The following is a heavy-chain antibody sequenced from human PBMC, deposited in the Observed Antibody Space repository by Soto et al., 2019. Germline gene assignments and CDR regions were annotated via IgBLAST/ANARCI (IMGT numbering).Heavy chain of an antibody. D-gene: IGHD6-13*01. CDR3: AGSSIEAAGPCDY. V-gene: IGHV1-18*01. CDR2: ISSHNGNT. J-gene: IGHJ4*01. Sequence: QVQLVQSGDEVKQPGASVKVSCKASGSTITAYGISWVRQAPGQGLEWMAWISSHNGNTYYAQKLKGRVTMNTETSTSTADMELRSLRSDDTAVDYCAGSSIEAAGPCDYWGHGALVPVSS. CDR1: GSTITAYG.